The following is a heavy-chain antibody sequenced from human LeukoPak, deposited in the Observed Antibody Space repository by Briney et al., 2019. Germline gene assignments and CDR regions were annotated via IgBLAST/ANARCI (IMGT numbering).Heavy chain of an antibody. D-gene: IGHD2-2*01. CDR3: ARDGGPIVVVPAAIRYYYYGMDV. CDR1: GFIFSSYW. CDR2: IKHDGSEK. V-gene: IGHV3-7*01. Sequence: GGSLRLSCAASGFIFSSYWMSWLRQAPGKGLEWVANIKHDGSEKYYVDSVKGRFTISRDNAKNSLYLQMNSLRAEDTAVYYCARDGGPIVVVPAAIRYYYYGMDVWGQGTTVTVSS. J-gene: IGHJ6*02.